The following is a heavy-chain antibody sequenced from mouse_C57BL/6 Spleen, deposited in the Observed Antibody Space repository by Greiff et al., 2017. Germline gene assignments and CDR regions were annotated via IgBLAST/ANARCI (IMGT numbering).Heavy chain of an antibody. CDR3: ARLDGNCRYFDY. CDR1: GYAFSSSW. Sequence: VQLQQSGPELVKPGASVQISCKASGYAFSSSWMHWVKQRPGKGLEWIGRIYPGDGDTNYNGKFTGKATLTDDKSSSTAYMQLSSLTSEDSAVDSCARLDGNCRYFDYWGQGTTLTVSS. V-gene: IGHV1-82*01. CDR2: IYPGDGDT. J-gene: IGHJ2*01. D-gene: IGHD2-1*01.